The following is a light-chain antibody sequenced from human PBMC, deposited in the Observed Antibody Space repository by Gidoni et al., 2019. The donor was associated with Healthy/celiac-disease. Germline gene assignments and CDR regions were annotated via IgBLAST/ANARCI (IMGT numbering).Light chain of an antibody. CDR1: QSISRY. V-gene: IGKV1-39*01. CDR3: QQSYSTLSIT. J-gene: IGKJ5*01. Sequence: DIQMTQSPSSLSASVGDRVTITCRASQSISRYLNWYQQKPGKAPKLLIYAASSLQSGVPSRFSGSGSGTDFTLTISSLQPEDFATYYCQQSYSTLSITFGQGTRLEI. CDR2: AAS.